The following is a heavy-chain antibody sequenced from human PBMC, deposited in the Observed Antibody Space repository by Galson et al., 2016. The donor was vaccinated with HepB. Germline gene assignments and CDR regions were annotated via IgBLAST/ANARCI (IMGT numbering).Heavy chain of an antibody. J-gene: IGHJ6*02. V-gene: IGHV1-69*13. D-gene: IGHD5-24*01. CDR1: GGTFNSYA. CDR3: ARVRDGYNSYFYYGMDV. CDR2: IIPLYGTA. Sequence: SVKVSCKASGGTFNSYAISWVRQAPGQGLEWMGGIIPLYGTANSARKFQGRVTIIADESTSTAYMELSSLRSEDTAMYYCARVRDGYNSYFYYGMDVWGQGTTVTVSS.